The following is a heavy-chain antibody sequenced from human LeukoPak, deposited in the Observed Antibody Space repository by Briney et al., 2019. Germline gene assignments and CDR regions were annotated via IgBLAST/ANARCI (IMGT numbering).Heavy chain of an antibody. CDR2: INPNNGGT. D-gene: IGHD6-19*01. CDR1: GYTFTDYY. J-gene: IGHJ4*02. Sequence: ASVTVSYTASGYTFTDYYMHWVRQAPGQGLEWMGRINPNNGGTNYAQKFQGRVTMTRDTSISTAYMELSRLRSDDTAVYYCASLSGSGWYSSAFDYWGQGTLVTVSS. CDR3: ASLSGSGWYSSAFDY. V-gene: IGHV1-2*06.